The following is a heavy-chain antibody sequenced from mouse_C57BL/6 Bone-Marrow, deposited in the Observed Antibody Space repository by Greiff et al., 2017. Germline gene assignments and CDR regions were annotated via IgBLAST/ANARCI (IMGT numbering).Heavy chain of an antibody. CDR3: AWYGSSSFAY. Sequence: QVQLQQSGAELARPGASVKLSCKASGYTFTSYGISWVKQRTGQGLEWIGEIYPRSGNTYYNEKFKGKAKLTADKSASTAYMERRSLTSEDSAVYFCAWYGSSSFAYWGQGTLVTVSA. CDR2: IYPRSGNT. CDR1: GYTFTSYG. J-gene: IGHJ3*01. V-gene: IGHV1-81*01. D-gene: IGHD1-1*01.